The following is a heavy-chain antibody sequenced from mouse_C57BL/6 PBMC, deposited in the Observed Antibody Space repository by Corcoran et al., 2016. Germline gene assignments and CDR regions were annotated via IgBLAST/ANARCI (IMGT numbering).Heavy chain of an antibody. J-gene: IGHJ3*01. V-gene: IGHV1-80*01. CDR1: GYAFSSYW. Sequence: QVQLQQSGAELVKPGASVKISCKASGYAFSSYWMNWVKQRPGKGLEWIGQIYPGDGDTNYNEKIKGRATMTADKSSRTSYMQLSSRTFEDSAVYFCARRAIYSNSFAYWGQGTLVTVSA. CDR3: ARRAIYSNSFAY. CDR2: IYPGDGDT. D-gene: IGHD2-5*01.